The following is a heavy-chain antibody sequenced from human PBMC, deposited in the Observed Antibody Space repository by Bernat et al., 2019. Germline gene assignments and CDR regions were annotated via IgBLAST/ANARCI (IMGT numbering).Heavy chain of an antibody. CDR2: IWHDGSNK. J-gene: IGHJ6*02. CDR1: GFTFCSYG. V-gene: IGHV3-33*01. Sequence: QVQLVESGGGVVQPGRSLRRSCAASGFTFCSYGMHWVRQAPGKGMEWVAVIWHDGSNKYYADSVKGRFTISGDNSKNTLYLQMNSRRAEDTAVYYCARKYRHYYYYGMDVWGQGTTVTVSS. D-gene: IGHD2-2*02. CDR3: ARKYRHYYYYGMDV.